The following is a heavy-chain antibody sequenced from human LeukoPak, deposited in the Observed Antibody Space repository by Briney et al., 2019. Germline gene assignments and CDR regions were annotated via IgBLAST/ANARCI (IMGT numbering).Heavy chain of an antibody. V-gene: IGHV3-33*01. CDR2: IWYDGSDI. CDR3: ARDLSMVRGPLDY. D-gene: IGHD3-10*01. J-gene: IGHJ4*02. CDR1: GFIFSTYG. Sequence: GGALRLSCAASGFIFSTYGMHWVRQAPGKGLEWVAVIWYDGSDIYYADSVKGRFTISRDNSKNTLYLQVNSLRAEDTAVYYCARDLSMVRGPLDYWGQGTLVTVSS.